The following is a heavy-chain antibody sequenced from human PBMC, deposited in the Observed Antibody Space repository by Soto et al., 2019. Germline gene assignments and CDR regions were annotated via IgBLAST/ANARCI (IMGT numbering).Heavy chain of an antibody. CDR1: GLFFSSYA. Sequence: EVRLLESGGGLVQPGGSLRLSCAASGLFFSSYAMSWVRQAPGKGLEWVSAISGSGGSTYYADSVEGPFTISRDNSKSTLYLQMNSLRAEDTAVYYCAYTYCSDTSCLITSSSWYYFDYWGQGTLVTVSS. V-gene: IGHV3-23*01. J-gene: IGHJ4*02. D-gene: IGHD6-13*01. CDR2: ISGSGGST. CDR3: AYTYCSDTSCLITSSSWYYFDY.